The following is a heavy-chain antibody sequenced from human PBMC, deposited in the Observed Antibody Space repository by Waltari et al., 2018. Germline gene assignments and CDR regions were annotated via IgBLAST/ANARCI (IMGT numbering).Heavy chain of an antibody. J-gene: IGHJ6*03. CDR1: GYSISSGYY. CDR2: IYHSGST. Sequence: QVQLQESGPGLVKPSETLSLTCAVSGYSISSGYYWGWIRQPPGEGLEWIGSIYHSGSTYYNPSLKSRVTISVDTSKNQFSLKLSSVTAADTAVYYCARDLSGSYAFYYYYYMDVWGKGTTVTVSS. D-gene: IGHD1-26*01. CDR3: ARDLSGSYAFYYYYYMDV. V-gene: IGHV4-38-2*02.